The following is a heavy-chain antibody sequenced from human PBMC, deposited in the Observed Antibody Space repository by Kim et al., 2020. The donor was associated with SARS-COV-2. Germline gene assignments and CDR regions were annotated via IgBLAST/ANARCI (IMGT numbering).Heavy chain of an antibody. D-gene: IGHD3-3*01. J-gene: IGHJ6*02. Sequence: GGSLRLSCAASGFTFSSYWMSWVRQAPGKGLEWVANIKQDGSEKYYVDSVKGRFTISRDNAKNSLYLQMNSLRAEDTAVYYCARGLIEERGSYDFWSGYYGTDYYGMDVWGQGTTVTVSS. CDR1: GFTFSSYW. V-gene: IGHV3-7*01. CDR2: IKQDGSEK. CDR3: ARGLIEERGSYDFWSGYYGTDYYGMDV.